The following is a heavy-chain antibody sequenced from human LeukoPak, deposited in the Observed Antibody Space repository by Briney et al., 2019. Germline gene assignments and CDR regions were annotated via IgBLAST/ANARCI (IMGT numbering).Heavy chain of an antibody. Sequence: SETLSLTCAVYGGSFSGYYWSWIRQPPGKGLEWIGEINHSGSTNYNPSLKSRVTISVDTSKNQFFLKLSSVTAADTAVYYCARSLSRWLPRDFHIWGQGTMVTVSS. D-gene: IGHD5-12*01. CDR2: INHSGST. J-gene: IGHJ3*02. CDR1: GGSFSGYY. V-gene: IGHV4-34*01. CDR3: ARSLSRWLPRDFHI.